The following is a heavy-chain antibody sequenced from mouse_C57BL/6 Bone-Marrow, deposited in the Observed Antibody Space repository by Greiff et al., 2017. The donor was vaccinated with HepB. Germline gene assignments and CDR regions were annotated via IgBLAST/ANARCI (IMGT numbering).Heavy chain of an antibody. Sequence: QLQQPWTELVKPGASVKLSCKASGYTFTSYWMHWVKQRPGQGLEWIGNINPSNGGTIYKEKCKSKATLTVDKSSSTAYLQLSSLTSEDSAVYYYARPDTSSFAYWGQGALVTVAA. V-gene: IGHV1-53*01. CDR2: INPSNGGT. J-gene: IGHJ3*01. CDR1: GYTFTSYW. CDR3: ARPDTSSFAY. D-gene: IGHD3-3*01.